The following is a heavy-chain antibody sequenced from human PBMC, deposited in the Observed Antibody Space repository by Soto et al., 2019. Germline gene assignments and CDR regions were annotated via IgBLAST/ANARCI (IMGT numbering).Heavy chain of an antibody. D-gene: IGHD1-26*01. CDR1: GFSLSASGVG. CDR2: IYWDDDK. J-gene: IGHJ5*02. Sequence: SGPTLVNPTQTLTLTCTFSGFSLSASGVGVGGIRQPPGKALEWLALIYWDDDKRYSPSLKRRLTITKDTPKNQVVLTRTNMDHVDPATYYCAHHHPAGATRGHNWFDPCGQRSLVTFS. V-gene: IGHV2-5*02. CDR3: AHHHPAGATRGHNWFDP.